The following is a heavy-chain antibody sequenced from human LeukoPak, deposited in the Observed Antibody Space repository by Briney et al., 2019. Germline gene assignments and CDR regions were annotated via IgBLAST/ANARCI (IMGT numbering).Heavy chain of an antibody. CDR1: GYTFTGYY. D-gene: IGHD3-3*01. CDR3: ARVYDFWSGYYVYYGMDV. CDR2: INPNSGGT. V-gene: IGHV1-2*02. Sequence: ASVKVSCKASGYTFTGYYMHWVRQAPGQGLEWMGWINPNSGGTNYAQKFQGRVTMTRDTSISTAYMELSSLRSEDTAVYYCARVYDFWSGYYVYYGMDVWGQGTTVTVSS. J-gene: IGHJ6*02.